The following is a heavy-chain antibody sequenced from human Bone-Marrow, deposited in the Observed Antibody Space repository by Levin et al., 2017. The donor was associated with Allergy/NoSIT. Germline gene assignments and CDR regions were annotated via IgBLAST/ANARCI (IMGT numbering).Heavy chain of an antibody. CDR1: GYTFTGYY. Sequence: ASVKVSCKASGYTFTGYYMHWVRQAPGQGLEWMGRINPNSGGTNYAQKFQGRVTMTRDTSISTAYMELSRLRSDDTAVYYCARESDTYYCSSTSCYNDYWGQGTLVTVSS. V-gene: IGHV1-2*06. CDR2: INPNSGGT. J-gene: IGHJ4*02. CDR3: ARESDTYYCSSTSCYNDY. D-gene: IGHD2-2*01.